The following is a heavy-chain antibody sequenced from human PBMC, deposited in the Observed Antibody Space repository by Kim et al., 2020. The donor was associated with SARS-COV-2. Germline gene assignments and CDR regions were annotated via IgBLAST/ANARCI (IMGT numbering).Heavy chain of an antibody. D-gene: IGHD1-26*01. V-gene: IGHV3-11*05. J-gene: IGHJ5*02. CDR1: GFTFSDYY. CDR2: ISSSSSYT. CDR3: ARDFDSHSGSTGWFDP. Sequence: GGSLRLSCAASGFTFSDYYMSWIRQAPGKGLEWVSYISSSSSYTNYADSVKGRFTISRDNAKNSLYLQMNSLRAEDTAVYYCARDFDSHSGSTGWFDPWGQGTLVTVSS.